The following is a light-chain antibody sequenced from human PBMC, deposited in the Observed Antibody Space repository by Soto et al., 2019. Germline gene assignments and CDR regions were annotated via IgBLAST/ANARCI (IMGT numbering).Light chain of an antibody. CDR1: QSVSSSY. J-gene: IGKJ5*01. CDR2: GAS. V-gene: IGKV3-20*01. CDR3: QQYGSSPAIT. Sequence: EIVLTQSPGTLSLSPGERATLSCRGIQSVSSSYLAWYQQKPGQAPRLLIYGASSRATGIPDRFSGSGSGTDFTLTISRLEPEDFAVYYCQQYGSSPAITFAQGTRLEIK.